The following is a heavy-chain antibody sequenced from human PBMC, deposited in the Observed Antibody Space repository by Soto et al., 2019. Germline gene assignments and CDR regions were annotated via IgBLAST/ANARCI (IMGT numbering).Heavy chain of an antibody. CDR2: IYSSGST. CDR3: ARAGSSFYDSSGFHAV. CDR1: GLTISKYY. D-gene: IGHD3-22*01. V-gene: IGHV3-66*01. Sequence: PGGSLRLSCAASGLTISKYYVSWVRQAPGKGLEWVSIIYSSGSTNYADSVKGRFTISRDNSKNTLYLQMSSLRAEDTAVYYCARAGSSFYDSSGFHAVWGQGTPVTVSS. J-gene: IGHJ4*02.